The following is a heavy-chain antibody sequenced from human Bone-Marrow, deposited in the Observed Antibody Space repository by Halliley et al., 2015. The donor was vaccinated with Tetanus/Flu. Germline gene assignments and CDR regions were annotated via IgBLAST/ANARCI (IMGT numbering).Heavy chain of an antibody. Sequence: LGWIGYIYYRGSTSDNPPLKSRVTMSVDTSKNQFSLKLSSVTIADTALYFCARGGYTWHYGLDVWGQGTTVTVFS. V-gene: IGHV4-59*09. J-gene: IGHJ6*02. CDR2: IYYRGST. CDR3: ARGGYTWHYGLDV. D-gene: IGHD5-18*01.